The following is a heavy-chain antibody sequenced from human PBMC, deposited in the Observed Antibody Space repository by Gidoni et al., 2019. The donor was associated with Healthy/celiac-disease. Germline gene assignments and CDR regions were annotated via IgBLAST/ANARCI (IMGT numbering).Heavy chain of an antibody. CDR1: GGSISSSSYY. V-gene: IGHV4-39*01. CDR3: ARRRRPYYFDY. Sequence: QLQLQESGPGLVKPSETLSLTCTVSGGSISSSSYYWGWIRQPPGKGLVWIGSIYYSGSTYYNPSLKSRVTISVDTSKNQFSLKLSSVTAADTAVYYCARRRRPYYFDYWGQGTLVTVSS. CDR2: IYYSGST. J-gene: IGHJ4*02.